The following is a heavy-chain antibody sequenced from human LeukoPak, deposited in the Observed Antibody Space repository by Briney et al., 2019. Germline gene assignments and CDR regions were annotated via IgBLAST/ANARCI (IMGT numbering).Heavy chain of an antibody. CDR1: GFTFSSYS. V-gene: IGHV3-23*01. CDR3: AKDLSPGPD. CDR2: IIGSGLTT. J-gene: IGHJ4*02. Sequence: RPGGSLRLSCAASGFTFSSYSMNWVRQAPGKGLKWVSAIIGSGLTTYYADSVKGRFTISRDNSKNTLYLQMNSLRAEDTAVYYCAKDLSPGPDWGQGTLVTVSS.